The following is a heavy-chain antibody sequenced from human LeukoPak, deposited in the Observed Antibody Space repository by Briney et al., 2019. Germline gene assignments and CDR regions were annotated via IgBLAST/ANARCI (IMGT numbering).Heavy chain of an antibody. CDR3: ARDKENDFWSGYSTPKNWFDP. CDR1: GYTFTGYF. J-gene: IGHJ5*02. V-gene: IGHV1-2*02. CDR2: INPNSGGT. D-gene: IGHD3-3*01. Sequence: ASVKVSCKASGYTFTGYFMHWVRQAPGQGLECMGWINPNSGGTNYAQKFQGRVTMTRDTSISTAYMELSRLRSDDTAVYYCARDKENDFWSGYSTPKNWFDPWGQGTLVTVSS.